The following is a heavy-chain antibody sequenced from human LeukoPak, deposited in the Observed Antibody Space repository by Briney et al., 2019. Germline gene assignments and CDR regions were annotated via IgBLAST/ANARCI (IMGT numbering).Heavy chain of an antibody. J-gene: IGHJ3*02. Sequence: ASVKVSCKASGYTFTGYYMHWVRQAPGQGLEWMGWINPTSGGTNYAQKFQGRVTMTRDTSISTAYMELSRLRSDDTAVYYCARVYYYDSSGYYYGAFDIWGQGTMVTVSS. CDR1: GYTFTGYY. D-gene: IGHD3-22*01. CDR2: INPTSGGT. CDR3: ARVYYYDSSGYYYGAFDI. V-gene: IGHV1-2*02.